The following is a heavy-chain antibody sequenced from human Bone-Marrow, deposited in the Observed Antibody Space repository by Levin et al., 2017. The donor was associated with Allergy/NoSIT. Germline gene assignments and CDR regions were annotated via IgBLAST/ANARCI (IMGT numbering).Heavy chain of an antibody. J-gene: IGHJ2*01. D-gene: IGHD4-11*01. CDR2: ISGSADGT. CDR1: GFTFRNYV. CDR3: AKDPDYGDYSNYWYFDL. V-gene: IGHV3-23*01. Sequence: GRSLKISCAASGFTFRNYVVSWVRQVPGKGLEWVSAISGSADGTYYADSVRGRFTISRDNSKNTLYLQMNSLRAEDTAVYYCAKDPDYGDYSNYWYFDLWGRGTLVTVSS.